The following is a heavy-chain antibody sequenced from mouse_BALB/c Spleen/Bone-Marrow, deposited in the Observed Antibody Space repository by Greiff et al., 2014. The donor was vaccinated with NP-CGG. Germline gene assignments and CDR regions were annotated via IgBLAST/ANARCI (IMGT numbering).Heavy chain of an antibody. V-gene: IGHV5-12-1*01. CDR3: ARRMIRGFAY. CDR2: ISSGGGST. CDR1: GFAISSYD. D-gene: IGHD2-4*01. Sequence: DVQLVESGAGLVKPGGSLKLSCAASGFAISSYDMSWVRQTPEKRLEWVAYISSGGGSTYYSGTVKGRFTISRDNAKNTLYLDMSSMKSEDTAMYCCARRMIRGFAYWGQGTLVTVSA. J-gene: IGHJ3*01.